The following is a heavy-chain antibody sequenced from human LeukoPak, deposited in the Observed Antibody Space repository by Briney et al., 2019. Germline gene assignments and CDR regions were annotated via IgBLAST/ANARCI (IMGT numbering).Heavy chain of an antibody. D-gene: IGHD3-3*01. Sequence: SETLSLTCTVSGGSISSYYWSWIRQPPGKGLEWIGYTYYSGSTNYNPSLKSRVTISVDTSKNQFSLKLSSVTAADTAVYYCARVEIDFWSGYPYYFDYWGQGTLVTVSS. J-gene: IGHJ4*02. CDR3: ARVEIDFWSGYPYYFDY. CDR2: TYYSGST. CDR1: GGSISSYY. V-gene: IGHV4-59*01.